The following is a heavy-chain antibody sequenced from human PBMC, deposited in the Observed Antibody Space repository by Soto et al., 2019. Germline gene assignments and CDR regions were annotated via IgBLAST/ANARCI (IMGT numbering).Heavy chain of an antibody. CDR3: ARGLLRWGGRYYYYYGMDV. V-gene: IGHV4-34*01. J-gene: IGHJ6*02. Sequence: PSETLSLTCAVYGGSFSGYYWSWIRQPPGKGLEWIGEINHSGSTNCNPSLKSRVTISVDTSKNQFSLKLSSVTAADTAVYYCARGLLRWGGRYYYYYGMDVWGQGTTVTVSS. CDR1: GGSFSGYY. D-gene: IGHD3-16*01. CDR2: INHSGST.